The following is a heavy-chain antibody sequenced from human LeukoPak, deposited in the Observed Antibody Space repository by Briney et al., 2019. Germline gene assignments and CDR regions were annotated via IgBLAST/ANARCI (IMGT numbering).Heavy chain of an antibody. D-gene: IGHD3-10*01. Sequence: GGSLRLSCAAPGFIFSTYSMNWVRQAPGKGLEWVSSISSTSSYIYYADLMKGRFTISRDNAKSSLYLEMNSLRAEDTAVYYCARRLWFGQLGFDYWGQGTLVTVSS. CDR2: ISSTSSYI. CDR3: ARRLWFGQLGFDY. V-gene: IGHV3-21*01. J-gene: IGHJ4*02. CDR1: GFIFSTYS.